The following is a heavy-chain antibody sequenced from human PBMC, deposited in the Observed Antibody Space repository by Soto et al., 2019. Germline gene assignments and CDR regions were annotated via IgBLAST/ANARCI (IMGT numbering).Heavy chain of an antibody. CDR1: GFTFSSYS. CDR2: ISSSSSTI. J-gene: IGHJ6*02. CDR3: ARDPERNGPHYYYYYGMDV. V-gene: IGHV3-48*02. Sequence: HPVGSLRLSCAASGFTFSSYSMNWVRQAPGKGLEWVSYISSSSSTIYYADSVKGRFTISRDNAKNSLYLQMNSLRDEDTAVYYCARDPERNGPHYYYYYGMDVWGQGTTVTVSS.